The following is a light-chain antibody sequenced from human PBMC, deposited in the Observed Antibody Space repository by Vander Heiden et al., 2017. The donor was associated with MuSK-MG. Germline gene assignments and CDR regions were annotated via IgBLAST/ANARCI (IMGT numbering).Light chain of an antibody. J-gene: IGKJ1*01. CDR2: AAS. V-gene: IGKV3-20*01. Sequence: DIVLTQSPDTLSLSPGERATLSCRASQSVSSSYLAWYQQKPGQAPRLLIYAASSRATDVPDRFSGSGSGTDFTLTISRLEPEDFAVYYCQQYGSSRTIGQGTKVEIK. CDR1: QSVSSSY. CDR3: QQYGSSRT.